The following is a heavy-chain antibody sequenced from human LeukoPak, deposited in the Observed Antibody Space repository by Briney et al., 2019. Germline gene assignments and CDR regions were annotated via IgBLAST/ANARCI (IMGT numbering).Heavy chain of an antibody. CDR1: GFTFSDYY. J-gene: IGHJ4*02. V-gene: IGHV3-11*04. Sequence: PGGSLRLSCAASGFTFSDYYMSWIRQAPGKGLEGVSYISSSGSTIYYADSVKGRFTISRDNAKNSLYLQMNSLRAEDTAVYYCAREYYDSIWELDYFDYWGQGTLVTVSS. CDR2: ISSSGSTI. CDR3: AREYYDSIWELDYFDY. D-gene: IGHD3-22*01.